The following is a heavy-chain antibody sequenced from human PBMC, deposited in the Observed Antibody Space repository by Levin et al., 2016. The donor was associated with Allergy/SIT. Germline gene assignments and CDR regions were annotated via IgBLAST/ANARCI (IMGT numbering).Heavy chain of an antibody. CDR2: IYYSGST. CDR3: ARYSSSWEGDY. D-gene: IGHD6-13*01. J-gene: IGHJ4*02. Sequence: SETLSLTCTVSGGSISSYFWSWIRQPPGKGLEWIGYIYYSGSTNYNPSLKSRVTISVDTSKNQFSLKLSSVTAADTAVYYCARYSSSWEGDYWGQGTLVTVSS. CDR1: GGSISSYF. V-gene: IGHV4-59*01.